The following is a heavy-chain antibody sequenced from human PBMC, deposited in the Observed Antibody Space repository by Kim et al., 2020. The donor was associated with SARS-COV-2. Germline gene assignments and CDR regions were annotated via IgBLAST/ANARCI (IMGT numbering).Heavy chain of an antibody. D-gene: IGHD6-13*01. CDR2: IFYSGST. CDR3: ARHVIAEHFDY. Sequence: SETLSLTCTVSGGSISGSTSYWGWIRQPPGKGLEWIGSIFYSGSTYYNPSLRSRVTISVHTSTTQFSLKLNSVTAADTAVYYCARHVIAEHFDYWGHGTLVPVSS. J-gene: IGHJ4*01. CDR1: GGSISGSTSY. V-gene: IGHV4-39*01.